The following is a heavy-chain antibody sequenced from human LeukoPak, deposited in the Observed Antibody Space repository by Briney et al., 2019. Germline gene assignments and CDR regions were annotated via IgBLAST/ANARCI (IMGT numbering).Heavy chain of an antibody. CDR3: ARGLITSSSDAFDI. Sequence: ASVKVSCKTSGYTFTNYYMHWVRQVPGQGLEWMGIINPGGGSITYAQKFQGRLIMARDMSTGTVYMDLSSLVSEDTAVYYCARGLITSSSDAFDIWGQGTMVTVSS. CDR2: INPGGGSI. J-gene: IGHJ3*02. CDR1: GYTFTNYY. V-gene: IGHV1-46*01. D-gene: IGHD3/OR15-3a*01.